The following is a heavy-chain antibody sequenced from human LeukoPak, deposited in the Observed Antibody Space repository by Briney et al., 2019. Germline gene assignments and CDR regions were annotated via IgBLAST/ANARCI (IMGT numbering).Heavy chain of an antibody. CDR1: GYTFTGYY. Sequence: GASVKVSCKASGYTFTGYYIHWVRQAHGQGLEWMGWINPNSGATNYAQKFQGRVTMTRDTSISTAYMELSRLRSDDTAVYYCAKGDYYTSGSLEGRLDYWGQGTLVTVSS. J-gene: IGHJ4*02. D-gene: IGHD3-10*01. V-gene: IGHV1-2*02. CDR2: INPNSGAT. CDR3: AKGDYYTSGSLEGRLDY.